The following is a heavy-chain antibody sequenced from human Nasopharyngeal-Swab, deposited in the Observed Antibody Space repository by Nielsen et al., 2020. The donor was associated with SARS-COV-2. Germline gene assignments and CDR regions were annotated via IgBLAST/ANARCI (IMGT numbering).Heavy chain of an antibody. J-gene: IGHJ6*03. Sequence: SETLSLTCTVSGGSIGSYYWSWIRQPPGKGLEWIGYIYYSGSTNYNPSLKSRVTISVDTSKNQFSLKLSSVTAADTAVYYCARVVVGTGGYYYYMDVWGKGTTVTVSS. V-gene: IGHV4-59*01. CDR1: GGSIGSYY. D-gene: IGHD2-21*01. CDR2: IYYSGST. CDR3: ARVVVGTGGYYYYMDV.